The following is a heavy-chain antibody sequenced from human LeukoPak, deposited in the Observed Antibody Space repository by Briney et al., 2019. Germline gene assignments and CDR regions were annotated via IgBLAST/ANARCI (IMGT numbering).Heavy chain of an antibody. D-gene: IGHD3-22*01. V-gene: IGHV3-48*03. CDR2: ISSSGSTI. CDR3: AREDYDSSDPLDY. CDR1: GFTFSSYE. Sequence: GGSLRLSCAASGFTFSSYEMNWVRQAPGKGLEWVSYISSSGSTIHYADSVKGRFTFSRDNAKNSLYLQMNSLRAEDTAVYYCAREDYDSSDPLDYWGQGTLVTVSS. J-gene: IGHJ4*02.